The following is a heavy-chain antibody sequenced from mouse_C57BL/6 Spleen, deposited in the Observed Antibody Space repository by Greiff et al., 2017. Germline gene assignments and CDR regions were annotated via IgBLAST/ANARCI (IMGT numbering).Heavy chain of an antibody. V-gene: IGHV5-12*01. CDR3: ASPYYYGSSWAY. Sequence: EVNLVESGGGLVQPGGSLKLSCAASGFTFSDYYMYWVRQTPEKRLEWVAYISNGGGSTYYPDTVKGRFTISRDNAKNTLYLQMSRLKSEDTAMYYCASPYYYGSSWAYWGQGTLVTVSA. CDR2: ISNGGGST. CDR1: GFTFSDYY. D-gene: IGHD1-1*01. J-gene: IGHJ3*01.